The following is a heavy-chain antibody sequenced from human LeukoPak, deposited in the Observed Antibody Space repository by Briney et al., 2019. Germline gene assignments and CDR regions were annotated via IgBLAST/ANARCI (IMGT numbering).Heavy chain of an antibody. V-gene: IGHV3-7*01. CDR2: IKQDGSEK. CDR3: ARAGGTYYGIAFDI. J-gene: IGHJ3*02. CDR1: GFTFSNYS. Sequence: GGSLRLSCVVSGFTFSNYSMSWVRQAPGKGLEWVASIKQDGSEKYYVDSVKGRFTISRDNAKNSLYLQMNSLRAEDTAVYYCARAGGTYYGIAFDIWGQGTMVTVSS. D-gene: IGHD1-26*01.